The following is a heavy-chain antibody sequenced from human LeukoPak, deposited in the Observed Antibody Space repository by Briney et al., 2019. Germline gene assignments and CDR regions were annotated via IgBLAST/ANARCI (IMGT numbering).Heavy chain of an antibody. V-gene: IGHV4-34*01. CDR2: INHSGST. CDR3: ASGDYVWGSYQS. J-gene: IGHJ4*02. Sequence: SETLSLTCAVYGGSFSGYYWSWIRQPPGKGLEWIGEINHSGSTNYNPSLKSRVTISVDTSKNQFSLKLSSVTAADTAVYYCASGDYVWGSYQSWGQGTLVTVSS. CDR1: GGSFSGYY. D-gene: IGHD3-16*02.